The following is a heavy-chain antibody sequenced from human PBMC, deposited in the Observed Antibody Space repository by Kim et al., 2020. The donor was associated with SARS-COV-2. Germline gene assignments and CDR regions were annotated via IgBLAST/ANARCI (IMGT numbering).Heavy chain of an antibody. CDR2: ISTSGTYR. Sequence: GGSLRLSCAASGFNFSDHYMTWIRQPPGKGLEWLSYISTSGTYRYYADSVEGRFTISRDNAKNSVFLLMNSLRDEDTAVYYCARGKIKRYLDYAMDVWGQGTAVTVSS. CDR1: GFNFSDHY. CDR3: ARGKIKRYLDYAMDV. V-gene: IGHV3-11*01. J-gene: IGHJ6*02. D-gene: IGHD3-9*01.